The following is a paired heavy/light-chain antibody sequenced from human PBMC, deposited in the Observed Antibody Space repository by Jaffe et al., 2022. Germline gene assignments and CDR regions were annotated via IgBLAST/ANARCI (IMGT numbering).Light chain of an antibody. Sequence: VVLTQSPATLSLSPGERATLSCRASQNVPNNYLAWYQQKPGQPPRLLIYGASTRATGIPDRFSGSGSGTDFLLTVSGLEPQDFAVYYCQVFGSSPPYSFGGGTRVEIK. V-gene: IGKV3-20*01. CDR2: GAS. J-gene: IGKJ4*01. CDR1: QNVPNNY. CDR3: QVFGSSPPYS.
Heavy chain of an antibody. J-gene: IGHJ3*02. CDR3: ARDPFVKAFDM. V-gene: IGHV3-7*01. CDR2: IKEDSGQK. CDR1: GFAFNKYW. Sequence: EVHLVELGGGRVQPGGSLTLSCPASGFAFNKYWMMWLRQAPGRGLEWVASIKEDSGQKDYVDSVRGRFAISRDNAKNLLYLHMNSLRVDDTAVYYCARDPFVKAFDMWGPGTVVIVSS.